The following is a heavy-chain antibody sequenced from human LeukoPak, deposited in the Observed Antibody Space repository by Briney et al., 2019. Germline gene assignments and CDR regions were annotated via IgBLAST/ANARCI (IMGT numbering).Heavy chain of an antibody. CDR2: IYYSGST. V-gene: IGHV4-39*07. J-gene: IGHJ6*02. CDR1: GGSISSSSYY. CDR3: VVAMDYYYYYGMDV. Sequence: SETLSLTCTVSGGSISSSSYYWGWIRQPPGKGLEWIGSIYYSGSTYYDPSLKSRVTISVDTSKNQFSLKLSSVTAADTAVYWAVVAMDYYYYYGMDVWGQGTTVTVSS. D-gene: IGHD2-15*01.